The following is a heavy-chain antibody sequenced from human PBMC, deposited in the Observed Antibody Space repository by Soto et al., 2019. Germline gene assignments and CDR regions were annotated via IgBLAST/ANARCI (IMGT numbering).Heavy chain of an antibody. J-gene: IGHJ6*03. V-gene: IGHV4-59*08. Sequence: PSETLSLTCTVSGGSISSYYWSWIRQPPGKGLEWIGYIYYSGSTNYNPSLKSRVTISVDTSKNQFSLKLSSVTAADTAVYYCARHPQELRFLERSKARRYMDVWGKGTTVTVSS. CDR3: ARHPQELRFLERSKARRYMDV. D-gene: IGHD3-3*01. CDR2: IYYSGST. CDR1: GGSISSYY.